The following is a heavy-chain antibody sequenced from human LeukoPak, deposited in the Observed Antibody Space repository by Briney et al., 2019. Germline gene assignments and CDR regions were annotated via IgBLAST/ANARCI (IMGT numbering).Heavy chain of an antibody. CDR1: GYTLTELS. CDR3: ATEVVIGVFRAFDI. Sequence: ASVKVSCEVSGYTLTELSMHWVRQAPGKGLEWMGGFDPEDGETIYAQKFQGRVTMTEDTSTDTAYMELSSLRSEDTAVYYCATEVVIGVFRAFDIWGQGTMVTVSS. J-gene: IGHJ3*02. V-gene: IGHV1-24*01. CDR2: FDPEDGET. D-gene: IGHD3-22*01.